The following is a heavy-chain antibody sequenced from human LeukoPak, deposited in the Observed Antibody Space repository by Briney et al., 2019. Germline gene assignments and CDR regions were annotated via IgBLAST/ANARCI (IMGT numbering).Heavy chain of an antibody. J-gene: IGHJ4*02. CDR1: GVTFSSDW. CDR2: IKQDGSEK. Sequence: GGAPRLSSAASGVTFSSDWMSSGREAPGKGLEWVAHIKQDGSEKYYVDSVKGRFTISRDNAKNSVYLQMSSLRAEDTAVYYCARYGSGSSYDYWGQGTLVTVSS. D-gene: IGHD3-10*01. V-gene: IGHV3-7*03. CDR3: ARYGSGSSYDY.